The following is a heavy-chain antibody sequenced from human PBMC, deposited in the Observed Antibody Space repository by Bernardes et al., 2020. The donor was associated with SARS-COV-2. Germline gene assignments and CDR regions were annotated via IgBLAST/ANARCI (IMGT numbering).Heavy chain of an antibody. CDR3: VRDGTYSSSLDY. D-gene: IGHD6-13*01. Sequence: SETLSLTCTVSGGSISSGRYYWNWIRQPAGKGLEWIGRFYTTGSTNYNPSLKSRVAISIDKPKNQFSLILTSVTAADTAVYYCVRDGTYSSSLDYWGQGTLVTVSS. V-gene: IGHV4-61*02. J-gene: IGHJ4*02. CDR2: FYTTGST. CDR1: GGSISSGRYY.